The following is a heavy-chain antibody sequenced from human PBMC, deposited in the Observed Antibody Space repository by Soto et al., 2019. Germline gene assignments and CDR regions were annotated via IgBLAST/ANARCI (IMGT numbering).Heavy chain of an antibody. CDR2: IYHSGST. J-gene: IGHJ4*02. CDR1: GGSISSSNW. D-gene: IGHD6-6*01. V-gene: IGHV4-4*02. CDR3: ARDDRSSSSRGYYFDY. Sequence: SETLSLTCAVSGGSISSSNWWSWVRQPPGKGLEWIGEIYHSGSTNYNPSLKSRVTISVDKSKNQFSLKLSSVTAADTAVYYCARDDRSSSSRGYYFDYWGQGTLVNVSS.